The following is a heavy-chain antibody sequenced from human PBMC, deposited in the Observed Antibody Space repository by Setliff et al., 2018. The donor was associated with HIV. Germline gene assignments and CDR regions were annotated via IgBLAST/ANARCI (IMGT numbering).Heavy chain of an antibody. D-gene: IGHD2-15*01. CDR2: LYFGDSDP. CDR3: ARGWGGYFGGGRYYNLPYFDS. J-gene: IGHJ4*02. Sequence: GESLKISCKTSGSSFSTYWVGWVRQMPGKGLEWLGILYFGDSDPKYNPSFEGQVTISADKSIKTAFLQWRSLKTSDTAIYYCARGWGGYFGGGRYYNLPYFDSWGQGTLVTVSS. CDR1: GSSFSTYW. V-gene: IGHV5-51*01.